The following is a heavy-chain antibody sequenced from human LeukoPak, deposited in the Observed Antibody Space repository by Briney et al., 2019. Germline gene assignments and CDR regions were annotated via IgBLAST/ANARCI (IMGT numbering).Heavy chain of an antibody. J-gene: IGHJ3*02. CDR1: GGTFSSYA. D-gene: IGHD3-16*01. CDR2: IIPIFGTA. Sequence: SVKVSCNASGGTFSSYAISWVRQAPGQGLEWMGGIIPIFGTANYEQKSQGRVTTTADKSTSTAYMELSSFRPAAPAVLYCERDGRDRVSTFNDAFHICGQGQMV. V-gene: IGHV1-69*06. CDR3: ERDGRDRVSTFNDAFHI.